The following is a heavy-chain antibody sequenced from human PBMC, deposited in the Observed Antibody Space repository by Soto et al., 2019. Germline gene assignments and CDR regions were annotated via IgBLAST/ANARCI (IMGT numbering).Heavy chain of an antibody. Sequence: QVQLQESGPGLVKPSETLSLTCTVSGASISNYYGSWIRQPPGKGLEWIAFIYSSGSANYNSSLKSRATISVDTYNNQCSLILTSVTAADTAVYYCVRSGHTFGGVIWGRGTLVTVSS. CDR1: GASISNYY. J-gene: IGHJ4*02. CDR2: IYSSGSA. D-gene: IGHD3-16*01. V-gene: IGHV4-59*01. CDR3: VRSGHTFGGVI.